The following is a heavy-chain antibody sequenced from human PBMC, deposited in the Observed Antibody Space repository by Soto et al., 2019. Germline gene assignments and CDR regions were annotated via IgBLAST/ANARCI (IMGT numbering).Heavy chain of an antibody. J-gene: IGHJ4*02. D-gene: IGHD5-12*01. CDR2: ISYDGSNK. CDR3: AKEVEMATTQFDY. V-gene: IGHV3-30*18. CDR1: GFTFSSYG. Sequence: PGGSLRLSCAASGFTFSSYGMHWVRQAPGKGLEWVAVISYDGSNKYYADSVKGRFTISRDNSKNTLYLQMNSLRAEDTAVYYCAKEVEMATTQFDYWGQGTLVTVSS.